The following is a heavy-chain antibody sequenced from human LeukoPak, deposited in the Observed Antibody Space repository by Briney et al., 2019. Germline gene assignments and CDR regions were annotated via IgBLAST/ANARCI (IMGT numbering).Heavy chain of an antibody. D-gene: IGHD3-22*01. CDR1: GGSISSYY. V-gene: IGHV4-59*08. Sequence: PSETLSLTCTVAGGSISSYYWSWIRQPPGKGLEWIGYIYYSGSTNYNPSLKSRVTISVDTSKNQFSLKLSSVTAADTAVYYCARPQSSGSNCYHAFEIWGQGTLVTVSS. J-gene: IGHJ3*02. CDR2: IYYSGST. CDR3: ARPQSSGSNCYHAFEI.